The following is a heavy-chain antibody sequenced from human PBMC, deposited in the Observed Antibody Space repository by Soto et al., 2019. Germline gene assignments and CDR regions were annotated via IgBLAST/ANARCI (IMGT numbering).Heavy chain of an antibody. D-gene: IGHD1-26*01. V-gene: IGHV3-23*01. CDR2: VSGNGGNT. CDR1: GFSFSSYT. Sequence: GGSLRLSCVASGFSFSSYTMNWVRQAPGKGLEWVSGVSGNGGNTYYADSVKGRFSISRDNSKNTLYLQLNSLRAEDTAIYYCAKDRMGASGWFDPWGQGTPVTSPQ. CDR3: AKDRMGASGWFDP. J-gene: IGHJ5*02.